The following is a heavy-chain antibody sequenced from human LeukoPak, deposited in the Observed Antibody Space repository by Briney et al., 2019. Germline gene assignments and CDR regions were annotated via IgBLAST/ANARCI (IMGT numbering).Heavy chain of an antibody. D-gene: IGHD2-2*01. CDR3: ARANFLYCSSSTCLFDY. Sequence: GASVKVSCKASGYTFTDYYMHWVRQAPGQGVEWMGWINPNDGDTNYAQKFQGRVTITRDTSISTAHMEVSRLRSDHTAVYYCARANFLYCSSSTCLFDYWGQGTLVTVSS. J-gene: IGHJ4*02. CDR1: GYTFTDYY. CDR2: INPNDGDT. V-gene: IGHV1-2*02.